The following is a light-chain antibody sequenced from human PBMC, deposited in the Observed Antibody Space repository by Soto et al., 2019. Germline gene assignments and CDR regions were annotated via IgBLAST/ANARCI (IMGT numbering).Light chain of an antibody. CDR3: LQDYTYPWT. J-gene: IGKJ1*01. Sequence: IQMTQSPSSLSASVGDRVTITCRASQSISSYLNWYQQKPGKAPNLLIFGASNLQAGVPVRFSASGSGTNFTLTISNLQPEDFASYYCLQDYTYPWTFGQGTKVDIK. V-gene: IGKV1-6*01. CDR1: QSISSY. CDR2: GAS.